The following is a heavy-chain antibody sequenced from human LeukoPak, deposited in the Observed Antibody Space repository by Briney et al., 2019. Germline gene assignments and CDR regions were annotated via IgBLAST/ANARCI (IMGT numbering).Heavy chain of an antibody. Sequence: GASVKVSCKASGYTFAGYYVHWVRQAPGEGLEWMGRINPNSGGTNYAQKFQGRVTMTRDTSISTAYMELSRLRSDDTAVYYCARDGSITMIPFDIWGQGTMVTVSS. CDR1: GYTFAGYY. D-gene: IGHD3-22*01. CDR3: ARDGSITMIPFDI. CDR2: INPNSGGT. V-gene: IGHV1-2*06. J-gene: IGHJ3*02.